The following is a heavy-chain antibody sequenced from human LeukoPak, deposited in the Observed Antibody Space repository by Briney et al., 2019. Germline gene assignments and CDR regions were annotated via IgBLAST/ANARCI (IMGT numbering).Heavy chain of an antibody. V-gene: IGHV4-4*07. CDR2: IYTSGTT. J-gene: IGHJ4*02. D-gene: IGHD6-19*01. CDR1: GGSISSYY. Sequence: SETLSLTCTVSGGSISSYYWNWIRQPAGKGLEWIGRIYTSGTTNYNPSLKSRVTMSVDTSKNQFFLRLSSVTAADTAVYYCARGKVVAGTPGQNSWDSWGQGTLVTVSS. CDR3: ARGKVVAGTPGQNSWDS.